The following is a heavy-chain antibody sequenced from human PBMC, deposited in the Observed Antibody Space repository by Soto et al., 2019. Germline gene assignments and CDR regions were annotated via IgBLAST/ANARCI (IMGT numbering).Heavy chain of an antibody. Sequence: SETLSLTCTVCGYSISSGYYWGWIRQPPGKGLEWIGSIFHNGNTYYTPSLKSRLSTSVVTSKNQFYLRLTSVTAADTAVYYCARGGAVVAAAPFDYWGQGILVTVSS. CDR3: ARGGAVVAAAPFDY. CDR1: GYSISSGYY. J-gene: IGHJ4*02. D-gene: IGHD2-15*01. V-gene: IGHV4-38-2*02. CDR2: IFHNGNT.